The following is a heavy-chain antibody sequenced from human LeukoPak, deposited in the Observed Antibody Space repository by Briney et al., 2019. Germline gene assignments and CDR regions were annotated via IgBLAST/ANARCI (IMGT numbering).Heavy chain of an antibody. D-gene: IGHD6-13*01. J-gene: IGHJ3*02. CDR2: IIPIFGTA. CDR3: ARDWGNSWPDAFNI. Sequence: SVKVSCKASRGTFSSYAISWVRQAPGQGLEWMGGIIPIFGTANYAQKFQGRVTITADESTSTAYMELHSLRSEDTAVYFCARDWGNSWPDAFNIWGQGTMVTVSS. V-gene: IGHV1-69*13. CDR1: RGTFSSYA.